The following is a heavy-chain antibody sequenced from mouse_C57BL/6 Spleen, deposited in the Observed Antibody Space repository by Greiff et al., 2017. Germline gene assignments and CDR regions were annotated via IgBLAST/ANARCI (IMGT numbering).Heavy chain of an antibody. J-gene: IGHJ1*03. D-gene: IGHD1-1*01. CDR3: TRWDYYYYGSSRYFDV. CDR2: IYPGNSDT. CDR1: GFPFTSYW. Sequence: EVQLQESGTVLARPGASVKMSCKTSGFPFTSYWMHWVKQRPGQGLVWIGAIYPGNSDTSYNQQFKGKAKLTAVTSASTAYMELRSLTNEDSAVYYCTRWDYYYYGSSRYFDVWGTVTTVTVSS. V-gene: IGHV1-5*01.